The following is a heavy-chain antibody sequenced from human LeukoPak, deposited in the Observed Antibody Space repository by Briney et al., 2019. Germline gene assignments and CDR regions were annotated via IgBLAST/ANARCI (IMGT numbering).Heavy chain of an antibody. D-gene: IGHD2-15*01. CDR1: GFTFSSYG. Sequence: PGRSLRLSCAASGFTFSSYGMHWVRQAPGKGLEWVAVISYDGSNKYYADSVKGRFTISRDNSKNTLYLQMNSLRAEDTALYYCARSSRVVVVAAIDYWGQGTLVTVSS. V-gene: IGHV3-30*03. J-gene: IGHJ4*02. CDR3: ARSSRVVVVAAIDY. CDR2: ISYDGSNK.